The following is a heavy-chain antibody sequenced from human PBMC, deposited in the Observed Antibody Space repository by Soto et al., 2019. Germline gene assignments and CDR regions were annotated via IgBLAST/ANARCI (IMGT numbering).Heavy chain of an antibody. CDR2: IYYSGST. CDR3: ARVYGDYYYYGMDV. Sequence: SETLSLTCTVSGGSTSSYYWSWIRQPPGKGLEWIGYIYYSGSTNYNPSLKSRVTISVDTSKNQFSLKLSSVTAADTAVYYCARVYGDYYYYGMDVWGQGTTVTVSS. CDR1: GGSTSSYY. V-gene: IGHV4-59*01. J-gene: IGHJ6*02. D-gene: IGHD4-17*01.